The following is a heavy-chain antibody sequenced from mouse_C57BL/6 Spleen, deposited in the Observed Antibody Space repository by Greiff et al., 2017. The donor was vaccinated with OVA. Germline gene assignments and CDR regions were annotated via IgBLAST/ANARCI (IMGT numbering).Heavy chain of an antibody. CDR3: ARFGNYYGSSYDY. D-gene: IGHD1-1*01. Sequence: QVQLQQPGAELVKPGASVKLSCKASGYTFTSYWMQWVKQRPGQGLEWIGEIDPSDSYTNYNQKFKGKATLTVDTSSSTAYMQLSSLTSEDSAVYYCARFGNYYGSSYDYGGQGTTLTVSS. CDR2: IDPSDSYT. CDR1: GYTFTSYW. V-gene: IGHV1-50*01. J-gene: IGHJ2*01.